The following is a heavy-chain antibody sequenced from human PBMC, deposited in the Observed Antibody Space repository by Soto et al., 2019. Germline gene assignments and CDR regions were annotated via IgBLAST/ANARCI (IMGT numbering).Heavy chain of an antibody. CDR1: GYSFTTYW. CDR2: IYPGDSDT. V-gene: IGHV5-51*01. D-gene: IGHD1-1*01. J-gene: IGHJ5*02. Sequence: EVQLVPSGAEVKKPGESLKISCKGSGYSFTTYWIAWVRQMPGKGLEWMGIIYPGDSDTRYSPSFQGQVIIAADKSISTAYLQWSSLSAADAAVYYCARRGRDLEWFDPWGQGTLVTVSS. CDR3: ARRGRDLEWFDP.